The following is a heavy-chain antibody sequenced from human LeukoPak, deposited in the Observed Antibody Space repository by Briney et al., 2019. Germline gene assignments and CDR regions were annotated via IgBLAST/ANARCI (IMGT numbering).Heavy chain of an antibody. V-gene: IGHV3-23*01. CDR1: GFTFSSYA. Sequence: QPGGSLRLSCAASGFTFSSYAMSWVRQAPGKGLEWVSTISGSGGSTYYADSVKGRFTISRDNSKDTLYLQMNSLRAEDTAVYYCAKDNPRYYYMDVWGKGTTVTVSS. CDR2: ISGSGGST. CDR3: AKDNPRYYYMDV. J-gene: IGHJ6*03.